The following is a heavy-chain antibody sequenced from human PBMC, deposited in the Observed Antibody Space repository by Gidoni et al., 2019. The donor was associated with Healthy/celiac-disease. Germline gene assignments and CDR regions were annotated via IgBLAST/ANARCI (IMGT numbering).Heavy chain of an antibody. D-gene: IGHD2-15*01. CDR1: GYTFTGYY. J-gene: IGHJ4*02. V-gene: IGHV1-2*06. CDR3: ARVVVVVAAADY. CDR2: INPNSGGT. Sequence: QVQLVQSGAEVKKPGASVKVSCQASGYTFTGYYMHWVRQAPGQGLAWMGRINPNSGGTNYAQKFQGRVTISRDTSISTAYMELSRLRSDDTAVYYGARVVVVVAAADYWGQGTLVTVSS.